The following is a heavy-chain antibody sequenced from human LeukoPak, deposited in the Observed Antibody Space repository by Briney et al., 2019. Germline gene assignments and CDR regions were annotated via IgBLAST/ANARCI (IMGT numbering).Heavy chain of an antibody. Sequence: SETLSLTCAVSGASIESHSWWSWVRQPPGKGLEWIGEVYHDGSANYKPSLKSRVTISADTSRNHFSLKLSSVTAADTAVYYCARKRLLPSTVGMDVWGQGTTVTVSS. V-gene: IGHV4/OR15-8*01. CDR2: VYHDGSA. J-gene: IGHJ6*02. D-gene: IGHD3-22*01. CDR3: ARKRLLPSTVGMDV. CDR1: GASIESHSW.